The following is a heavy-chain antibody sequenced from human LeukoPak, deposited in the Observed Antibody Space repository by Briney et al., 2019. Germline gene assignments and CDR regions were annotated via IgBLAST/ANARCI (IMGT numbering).Heavy chain of an antibody. CDR3: ARETSARGVSTH. CDR2: ISGSTIYI. Sequence: GGSLRLSCEGSGFTFSSYSMNWVRQAPGKGLEWASSISGSTIYIYYADSVKGRFTISRDNAKNSLYLQMNSLRAEDTAFYYCARETSARGVSTHWGQGTLVTVSS. V-gene: IGHV3-21*04. D-gene: IGHD3-10*01. J-gene: IGHJ4*02. CDR1: GFTFSSYS.